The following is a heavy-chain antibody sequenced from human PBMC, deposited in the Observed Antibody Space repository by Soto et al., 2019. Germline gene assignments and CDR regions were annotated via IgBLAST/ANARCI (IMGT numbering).Heavy chain of an antibody. CDR3: AREPRYCRGGSCSITGDAYDI. CDR2: ISNRGDT. Sequence: EVQLVESGGGLVQPGGSLRLSCTASGFIVSDTYVNWVRQAPGKGLEWVSVISNRGDTHYADSVRGRFSLSRDISANTLHLQMNNLRVEYTAVYYCAREPRYCRGGSCSITGDAYDIWGQGTMVTVSS. CDR1: GFIVSDTY. D-gene: IGHD2-15*01. V-gene: IGHV3-66*01. J-gene: IGHJ3*02.